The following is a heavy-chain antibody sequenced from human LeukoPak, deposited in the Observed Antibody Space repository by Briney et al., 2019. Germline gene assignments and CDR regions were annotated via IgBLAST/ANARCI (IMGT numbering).Heavy chain of an antibody. V-gene: IGHV4-59*01. CDR1: GGSISSYY. CDR3: AREKKISSYYYYYYMDV. D-gene: IGHD2-2*01. J-gene: IGHJ6*03. CDR2: IYYSGST. Sequence: SETLSLTCTVSGGSISSYYWSWIRQPPGKGLEWIGYIYYSGSTNYNPSLKSRVTISVDTSKNQFSLKLSSVTAADTAVYYCAREKKISSYYYYYYMDVWGKGTTVTISS.